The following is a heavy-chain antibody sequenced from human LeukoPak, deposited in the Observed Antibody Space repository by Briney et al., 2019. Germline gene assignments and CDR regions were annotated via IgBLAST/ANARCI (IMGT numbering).Heavy chain of an antibody. V-gene: IGHV3-66*01. Sequence: QAGGSLRLSCAASGFTVSSNYMAWVRQAPGKGLEWVSVIQGGGNTYYADSVKGRFTISRDGSKNTLYLQMNSLRDEDTAVYYCARGRVDISYFDYWGQGTLVTVSS. CDR2: IQGGGNT. CDR1: GFTVSSNY. CDR3: ARGRVDISYFDY. J-gene: IGHJ4*02. D-gene: IGHD3-9*01.